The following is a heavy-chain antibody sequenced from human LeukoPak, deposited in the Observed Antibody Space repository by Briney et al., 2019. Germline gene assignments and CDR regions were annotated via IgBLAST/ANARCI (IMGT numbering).Heavy chain of an antibody. J-gene: IGHJ4*02. Sequence: GVSLRLSCAACGFTFNHYAMSWVRQAPGKGLEWVSGINHLGHTFYADSVKGLFTISRDNSQNTLFLQMNSLRADDTAEYFCARDHGSQDSGAWYVFDYWGRGTLVTVSS. CDR1: GFTFNHYA. D-gene: IGHD6-19*01. CDR2: INHLGHT. V-gene: IGHV3-23*01. CDR3: ARDHGSQDSGAWYVFDY.